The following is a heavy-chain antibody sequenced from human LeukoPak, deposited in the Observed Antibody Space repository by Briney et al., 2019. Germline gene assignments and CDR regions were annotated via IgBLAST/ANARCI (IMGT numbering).Heavy chain of an antibody. CDR3: ARGVAGTWYFDL. J-gene: IGHJ2*01. CDR1: GXIFSSYW. Sequence: PGGSLRLSCAASGXIFSSYWVHWVRQAPGKGLVWVSHINSDGSSTSYADSVKGRFTISRDNAKNTLYLQTNSLRAEDTAVYYCARGVAGTWYFDLWGRGTLVTASS. V-gene: IGHV3-74*01. D-gene: IGHD6-19*01. CDR2: INSDGSST.